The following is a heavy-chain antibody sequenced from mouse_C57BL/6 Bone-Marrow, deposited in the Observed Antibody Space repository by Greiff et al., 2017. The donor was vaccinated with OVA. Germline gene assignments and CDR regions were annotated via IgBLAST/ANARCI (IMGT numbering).Heavy chain of an antibody. CDR1: GYTFTSYW. V-gene: IGHV1-72*01. CDR3: ARSSHDGYYPAWFAY. J-gene: IGHJ3*01. Sequence: VQLQQPGAELVKPGASVKLSCKASGYTFTSYWMHWVKQRPGRGLEWIGRLDPNSGGTKYNATFKSKATLTVDTPSSTAYMQLSSLTSEESAVYDGARSSHDGYYPAWFAYWGQGTLVTVSA. D-gene: IGHD2-3*01. CDR2: LDPNSGGT.